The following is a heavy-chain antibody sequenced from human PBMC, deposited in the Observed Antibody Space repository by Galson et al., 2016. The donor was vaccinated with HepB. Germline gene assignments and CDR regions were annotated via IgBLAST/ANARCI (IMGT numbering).Heavy chain of an antibody. CDR2: INPSGDSA. Sequence: SVKVSCKASGYTFTNYYMHWVRLAPGQGLDWMGIINPSGDSARYAQKFQGRVTMTRDTSTSTVYMELSSLRSEDTAVYFCARDRLGPYGMDVWGQGTTVTVSS. V-gene: IGHV1-46*01. D-gene: IGHD7-27*01. J-gene: IGHJ6*02. CDR1: GYTFTNYY. CDR3: ARDRLGPYGMDV.